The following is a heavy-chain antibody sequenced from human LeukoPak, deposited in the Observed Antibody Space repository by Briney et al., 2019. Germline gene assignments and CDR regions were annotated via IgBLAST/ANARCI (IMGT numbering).Heavy chain of an antibody. D-gene: IGHD2-15*01. V-gene: IGHV1-18*01. CDR1: GYTFANFG. CDR2: ISVYNGNT. Sequence: ASVKVSCKASGYTFANFGTTWVRQAPGQGLEWMGWISVYNGNTNYAQNLQGRVTLTTDTSTSTAYMELRSLRSDDTALYYCARTCSRSSCYMVHWGQGTLVTVSS. CDR3: ARTCSRSSCYMVH. J-gene: IGHJ4*02.